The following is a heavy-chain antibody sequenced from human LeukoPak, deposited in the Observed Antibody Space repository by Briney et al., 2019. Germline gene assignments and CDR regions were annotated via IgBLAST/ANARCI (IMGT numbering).Heavy chain of an antibody. CDR1: GFTFSRYG. Sequence: PGGSLRLSCVSSGFTFSRYGIHWVRQDSGKGLEWVSFIQTDGSTKYYSDSVKGRFTISRDNPKNTVYLQMNSLSTEDTAVYYCARTYYDILTGYNPYFDYWGQGTLVTVSS. CDR3: ARTYYDILTGYNPYFDY. J-gene: IGHJ4*02. CDR2: IQTDGSTK. D-gene: IGHD3-9*01. V-gene: IGHV3-30*02.